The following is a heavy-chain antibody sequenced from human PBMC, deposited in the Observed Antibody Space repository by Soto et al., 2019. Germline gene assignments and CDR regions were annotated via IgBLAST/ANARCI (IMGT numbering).Heavy chain of an antibody. V-gene: IGHV1-69*12. CDR2: IIPIFGTA. CDR3: ARAHSGYPGRVDNWFDP. CDR1: GGTFSSYA. D-gene: IGHD5-12*01. Sequence: QVQLVQSGAEVKKPGSSVKVSCKASGGTFSSYAISWVRQAPGQGLEWMGGIIPIFGTANYAQKFQGRVTITAXXSXSXXYMELSSLRSEDTAVYYCARAHSGYPGRVDNWFDPWGQGTLVTVSS. J-gene: IGHJ5*02.